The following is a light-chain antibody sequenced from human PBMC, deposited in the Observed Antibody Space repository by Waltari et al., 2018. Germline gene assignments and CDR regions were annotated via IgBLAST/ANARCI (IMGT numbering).Light chain of an antibody. CDR2: CAS. CDR1: KRVLYSSNNKNY. CDR3: QQYYSTLEGT. V-gene: IGKV4-1*01. Sequence: IVATQSSPSLASSTAEEATTNCSSCKRVLYSSNNKNYLSGYQQKPGRPPKLLIYCASTRESAVPDRLCGSGSGTDFSLTIISLQAEDVAVYYCQQYYSTLEGTFGQGTKVEIK. J-gene: IGKJ1*01.